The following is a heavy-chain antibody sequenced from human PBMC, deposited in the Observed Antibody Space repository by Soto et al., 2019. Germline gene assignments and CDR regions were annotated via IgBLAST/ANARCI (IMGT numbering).Heavy chain of an antibody. CDR2: IRSKAYGVTT. V-gene: IGHV3-49*03. CDR3: TSSGPTRSFDY. CDR1: GVTCGYYA. J-gene: IGHJ4*02. D-gene: IGHD3-3*01. Sequence: PGGALRLSCTASGVTCGYYAMSWFGQDPGKGLEWVGFIRSKAYGVTTEYAASVKGRFTISRDDSKSIAYLQMNSLKTEDTAVYYCTSSGPTRSFDYWGQGTLVTVSS.